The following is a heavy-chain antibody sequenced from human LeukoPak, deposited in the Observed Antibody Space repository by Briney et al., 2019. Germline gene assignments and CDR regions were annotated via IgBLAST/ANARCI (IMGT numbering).Heavy chain of an antibody. CDR2: IYHSGST. D-gene: IGHD6-13*01. Sequence: PSETLSLTCAVSGYSISSGYYWGWIRQPPGKGLEWIGSIYHSGSTYYNPSLKSRVTISVDTSKNQFSLKLSSVTAADTAVYYCARAGSSSWYYYWFDPWGQGTLVTVSS. CDR3: ARAGSSSWYYYWFDP. CDR1: GYSISSGYY. V-gene: IGHV4-38-2*01. J-gene: IGHJ5*02.